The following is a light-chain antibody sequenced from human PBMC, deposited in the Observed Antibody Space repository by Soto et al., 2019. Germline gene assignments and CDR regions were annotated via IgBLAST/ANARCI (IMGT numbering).Light chain of an antibody. CDR1: SSNIGAGYD. CDR2: GNS. J-gene: IGLJ2*01. CDR3: SSYTSSSTHVV. V-gene: IGLV1-40*01. Sequence: QSALTQPPSVSGAPGQRVTISCTGSSSNIGAGYDVHWYQQLPGTAPKLLIYGNSNRPSGVPDRFSGSKSGTSASLAITGLQAEDEADYYCSSYTSSSTHVVFGGGTQLTVL.